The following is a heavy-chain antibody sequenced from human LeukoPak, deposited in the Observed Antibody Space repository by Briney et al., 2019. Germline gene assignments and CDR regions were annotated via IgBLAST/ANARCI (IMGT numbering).Heavy chain of an antibody. CDR3: ARTGTNYYYGMDV. D-gene: IGHD1-1*01. J-gene: IGHJ6*02. V-gene: IGHV3-48*03. Sequence: PGGSLRLSCAVSGFTFSSYEMNWVRQAPGKGLEWVSYISSSGSTIYYADSVKGRFTISRDNAKNSLYLQMNSLRAEDTAVYYCARTGTNYYYGMDVWGQGTTVTVSS. CDR1: GFTFSSYE. CDR2: ISSSGSTI.